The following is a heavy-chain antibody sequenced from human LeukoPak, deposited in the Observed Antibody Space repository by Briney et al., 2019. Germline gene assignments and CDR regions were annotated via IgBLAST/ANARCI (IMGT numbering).Heavy chain of an antibody. D-gene: IGHD2-15*01. CDR3: ARVGCRGGSCSSRGDYYYGMDV. CDR2: ISSSGSYI. Sequence: PAGSLRLSCAAPGFTFGSYSMLWIRRAPRKRLDWVSSISSSGSYISSPDSRNRRFTISRDTTTHPLSLQMNSLRGEDTAVYYCARVGCRGGSCSSRGDYYYGMDVWGQGTTVTVSS. CDR1: GFTFGSYS. V-gene: IGHV3-21*01. J-gene: IGHJ6*02.